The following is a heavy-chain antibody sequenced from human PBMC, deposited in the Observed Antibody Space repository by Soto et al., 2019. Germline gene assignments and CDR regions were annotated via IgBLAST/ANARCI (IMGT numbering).Heavy chain of an antibody. CDR3: ARHKWLQTPNFDY. CDR1: GGSMSSSGYY. J-gene: IGHJ4*02. D-gene: IGHD5-12*01. CDR2: IYYSGST. V-gene: IGHV4-39*01. Sequence: SETLSLTCTVSGGSMSSSGYYWGWIRQPPGKGPEWIGSIYYSGSTYYSPSLRSRVTIAADTSKNQLSLKLSSVTAADTAVYYCARHKWLQTPNFDYWGQGTLVTVS.